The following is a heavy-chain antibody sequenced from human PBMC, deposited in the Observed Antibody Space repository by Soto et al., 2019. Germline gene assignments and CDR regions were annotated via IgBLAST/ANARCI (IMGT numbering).Heavy chain of an antibody. J-gene: IGHJ4*02. V-gene: IGHV4-59*08. CDR2: IYYSGST. D-gene: IGHD3-22*01. CDR3: ARLCGYYQAFDQ. Sequence: QVQLQESGPGLVKPSETLSLTCTVSGGSMNTYYWGWFRHPPGKGLEWVGYIYYSGSTTYSPSLKLRVTISVDTYKNQFTLKLDSVTASDTAVYSCARLCGYYQAFDQWGQGSLVTVSS. CDR1: GGSMNTYY.